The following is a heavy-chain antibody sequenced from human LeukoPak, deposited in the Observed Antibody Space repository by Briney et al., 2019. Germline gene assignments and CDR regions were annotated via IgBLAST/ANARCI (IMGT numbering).Heavy chain of an antibody. Sequence: GGSLRLSCAASGFTFSSYWMSWVRQAPGKGLEWVANIKQDGSEKYYVDSVKGRFTISRDNAKNSLYLQMNSLRAEDTAVYYCARGGVRYFDWLSSHDAFGIWGQGTMVTVSS. V-gene: IGHV3-7*01. CDR3: ARGGVRYFDWLSSHDAFGI. D-gene: IGHD3-9*01. J-gene: IGHJ3*02. CDR2: IKQDGSEK. CDR1: GFTFSSYW.